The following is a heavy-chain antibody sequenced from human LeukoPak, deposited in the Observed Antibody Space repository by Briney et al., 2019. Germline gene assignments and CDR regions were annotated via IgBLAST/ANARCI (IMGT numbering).Heavy chain of an antibody. J-gene: IGHJ1*01. D-gene: IGHD3-10*01. CDR2: INHSGST. CDR1: GGSFSGYY. V-gene: IGHV4-34*01. Sequence: PSETLSLTCAVYGGSFSGYYWSWIRQPPGKGLEWIGEINHSGSTNYNPSLKSRVTISVDTSKNQFSLKLSSVTAADTAVYYCARTYGSGSQRGYFQHRGKGTLVTVSS. CDR3: ARTYGSGSQRGYFQH.